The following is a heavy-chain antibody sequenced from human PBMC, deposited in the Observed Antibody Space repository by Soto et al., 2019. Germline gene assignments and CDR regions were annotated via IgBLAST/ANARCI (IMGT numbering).Heavy chain of an antibody. V-gene: IGHV3-23*01. Sequence: GGSLRLSCAASGFTFSSYAMSWVRQAPGKGLEWVSAISGSGGSTYYADSVKGRFTISRDNSKNTLYLQMNSLRAEDTAVYYCVNHPGSTTVTTRVDYWGQGTLVTVSS. D-gene: IGHD4-17*01. CDR3: VNHPGSTTVTTRVDY. CDR2: ISGSGGST. J-gene: IGHJ4*02. CDR1: GFTFSSYA.